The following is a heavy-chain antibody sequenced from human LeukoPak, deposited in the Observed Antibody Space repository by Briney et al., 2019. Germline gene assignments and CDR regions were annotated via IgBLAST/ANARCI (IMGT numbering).Heavy chain of an antibody. Sequence: GGSMRLSCAASGFTFSTYAMHWVRQAPGKGLEWVAVISYDGRDKKYADSVKGRFSISRDNSKNTLYLQMDSLRSEDTAVYYCAKDSGNYAKYYFDYWGQGTLVADPS. D-gene: IGHD1-26*01. CDR1: GFTFSTYA. CDR2: ISYDGRDK. V-gene: IGHV3-30*04. J-gene: IGHJ4*02. CDR3: AKDSGNYAKYYFDY.